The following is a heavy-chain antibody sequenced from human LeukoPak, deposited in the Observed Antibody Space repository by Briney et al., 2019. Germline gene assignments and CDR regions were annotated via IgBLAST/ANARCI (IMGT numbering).Heavy chain of an antibody. CDR3: ARRTPGFYDTSGFYHGYFHY. Sequence: PSETLSLTCTVSGDSVSSYYWTWIRQSPGKGLEWIGDIYYTGITDSNPSLKSRVTISVDTSKNQFSLKMTSVTPADTAVYFCARRTPGFYDTSGFYHGYFHYWRQGTLVTVSS. D-gene: IGHD3-22*01. J-gene: IGHJ4*02. CDR1: GDSVSSYY. CDR2: IYYTGIT. V-gene: IGHV4-59*02.